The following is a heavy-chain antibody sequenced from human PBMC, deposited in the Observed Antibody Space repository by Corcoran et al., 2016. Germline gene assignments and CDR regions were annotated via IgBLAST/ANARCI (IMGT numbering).Heavy chain of an antibody. J-gene: IGHJ3*02. V-gene: IGHV2-70*04. D-gene: IGHD2-2*01. Sequence: QVTLKESGPALVTPTQTLPLTCTFSGFSLSTSGMGGSWLRQPPGKALEWLARIDWDDDKFYSTSLKTRLTISKDTSKNQVVLTMTNMDPGDTATYYCAREYCSSTSCYFSEAFDIWGQGTMVTVSS. CDR2: IDWDDDK. CDR3: AREYCSSTSCYFSEAFDI. CDR1: GFSLSTSGMG.